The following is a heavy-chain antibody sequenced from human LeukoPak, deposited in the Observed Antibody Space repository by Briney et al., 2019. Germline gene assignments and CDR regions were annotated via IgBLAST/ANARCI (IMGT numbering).Heavy chain of an antibody. Sequence: GGSLRLSCAASGFTVSSNYMSWVRQAPGKGLEWVSVIYSGGSTYYADSVKGRFTISRDNSKNTLYLQMNSLRAEDTAVYYCAREGVISDYYFDYWGQGTLVTVSS. V-gene: IGHV3-66*01. CDR3: AREGVISDYYFDY. CDR2: IYSGGST. CDR1: GFTVSSNY. J-gene: IGHJ4*02. D-gene: IGHD2-21*01.